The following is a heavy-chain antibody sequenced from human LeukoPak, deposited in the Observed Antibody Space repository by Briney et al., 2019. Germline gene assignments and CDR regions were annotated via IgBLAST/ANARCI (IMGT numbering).Heavy chain of an antibody. CDR3: AKQVSGTWFVDAFDI. CDR1: GFTFSSYA. Sequence: PGGSLRLSCAASGFTFSSYAMHWVRQAPGKGLEWVAVISYDGSNKYYADSVKGRFTISRDNSKNTLYLQMNSLRAEDTAVYYCAKQVSGTWFVDAFDIWGQGTMVTVSS. J-gene: IGHJ3*02. V-gene: IGHV3-30*04. D-gene: IGHD3-10*01. CDR2: ISYDGSNK.